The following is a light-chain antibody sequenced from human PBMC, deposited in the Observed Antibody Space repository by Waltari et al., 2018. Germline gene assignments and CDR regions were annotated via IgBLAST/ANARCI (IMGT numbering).Light chain of an antibody. CDR2: GAS. Sequence: EIGMTQSPAALSVSPGERATLSCRASQYISNILAWYQHKPGQPPRLLISGASTRATGVPARFSGSGSGTEFSLTISSLQSEDSAIYFCQQYNTWPPSTFGQGTKLEIK. V-gene: IGKV3-15*01. CDR3: QQYNTWPPST. CDR1: QYISNI. J-gene: IGKJ2*02.